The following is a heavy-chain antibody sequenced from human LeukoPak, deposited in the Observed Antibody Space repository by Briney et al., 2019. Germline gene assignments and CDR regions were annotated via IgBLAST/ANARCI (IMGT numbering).Heavy chain of an antibody. D-gene: IGHD3-10*01. V-gene: IGHV3-30*04. Sequence: GGSLRLSCAASGFTFSSYAMHWVRQAPGKGLEWVALISYDGINKYYADSVKARFTISRDNSKNTLYLQMNSLRAEDTAVYYCAKDRDRGVMIPGDFDYWGQGTLVTVSS. J-gene: IGHJ4*02. CDR2: ISYDGINK. CDR3: AKDRDRGVMIPGDFDY. CDR1: GFTFSSYA.